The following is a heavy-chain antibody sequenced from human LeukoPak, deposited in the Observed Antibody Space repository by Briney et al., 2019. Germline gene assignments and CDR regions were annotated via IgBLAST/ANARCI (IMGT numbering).Heavy chain of an antibody. D-gene: IGHD3-22*01. CDR3: AKDIYVTTGLVYFDY. J-gene: IGHJ4*02. CDR1: GFTFSSYA. CDR2: ISGSGDST. Sequence: GGSLRLSCVASGFTFSSYAMSWVRQAPGKGLEWVSAISGSGDSTYYADSVKGRFTISRDNSKSTLYLQMNSLRAEDTAVYYCAKDIYVTTGLVYFDYWGQGTLVTVAS. V-gene: IGHV3-23*01.